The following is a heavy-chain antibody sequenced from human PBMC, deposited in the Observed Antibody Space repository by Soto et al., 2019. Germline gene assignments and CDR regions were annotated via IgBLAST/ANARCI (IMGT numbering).Heavy chain of an antibody. D-gene: IGHD3-3*01. CDR3: AKNYDFWSGYFTYAEYFQH. J-gene: IGHJ1*01. Sequence: GGSLRLSCAASGFTFSCYAMSWVRQAPGKGLEWVSAISGSGGSTYYADSVKGRFTISRDNSKNTLYLQMNSLRAEDTAVYYCAKNYDFWSGYFTYAEYFQHWGQGTLVTVSS. V-gene: IGHV3-23*01. CDR1: GFTFSCYA. CDR2: ISGSGGST.